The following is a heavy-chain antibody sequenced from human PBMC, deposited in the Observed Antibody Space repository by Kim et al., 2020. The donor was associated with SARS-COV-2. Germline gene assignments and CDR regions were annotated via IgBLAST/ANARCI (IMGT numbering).Heavy chain of an antibody. V-gene: IGHV3-23*01. Sequence: GGSLRVSCEASGISFSDYAMAWVRQAPGKGLEWVSGISAGGGSKFYADSVKGRFAVLKDTSKNTVYLQMNSLRVEDTAVYYCAKHLGTSGWYGADHQYGMDVWGPGTTVTVSS. CDR1: GISFSDYA. CDR2: ISAGGGSK. J-gene: IGHJ6*02. D-gene: IGHD6-19*01. CDR3: AKHLGTSGWYGADHQYGMDV.